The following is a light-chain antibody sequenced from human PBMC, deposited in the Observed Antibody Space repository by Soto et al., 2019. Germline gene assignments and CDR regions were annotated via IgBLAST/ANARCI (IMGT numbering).Light chain of an antibody. CDR2: DAS. V-gene: IGKV1-5*01. J-gene: IGKJ1*01. Sequence: DIQMTQSPSTLSASVGDRVTITCRASQSISSWLAWYQQKPGKAPKLLIYDASSLESGVPSRFSGSGSGTDFFLTFSSLQLDDFATYYCQQYNSYTFGQGTKV. CDR1: QSISSW. CDR3: QQYNSYT.